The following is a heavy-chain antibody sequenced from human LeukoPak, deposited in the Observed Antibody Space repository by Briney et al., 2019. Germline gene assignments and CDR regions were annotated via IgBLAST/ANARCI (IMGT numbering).Heavy chain of an antibody. V-gene: IGHV1-18*01. Sequence: ASVKVSCKASGYTFTSYGISWVRQAPGHGLEWMGWISAYNGNTKNTQKLPGRVTMTPDTYTSTASMELRRLRADDTAVYFCVRDAEPVGVDEFYYYGMDVWGQGTTVTVSS. D-gene: IGHD1-26*01. CDR3: VRDAEPVGVDEFYYYGMDV. CDR2: ISAYNGNT. J-gene: IGHJ6*02. CDR1: GYTFTSYG.